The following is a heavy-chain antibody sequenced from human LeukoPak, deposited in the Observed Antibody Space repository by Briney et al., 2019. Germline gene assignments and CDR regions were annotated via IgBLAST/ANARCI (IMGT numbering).Heavy chain of an antibody. Sequence: SETLSLTCAVYGGSFSGYYWSWIRQPPGKGLEWIGEINHSGSTNYNPSLKSRVTISVDTSKNQFSLKLSSVTAADTAVYYYARVHDILTGYYIDYWGQGTLVTVSS. CDR1: GGSFSGYY. CDR3: ARVHDILTGYYIDY. CDR2: INHSGST. D-gene: IGHD3-9*01. J-gene: IGHJ4*02. V-gene: IGHV4-34*01.